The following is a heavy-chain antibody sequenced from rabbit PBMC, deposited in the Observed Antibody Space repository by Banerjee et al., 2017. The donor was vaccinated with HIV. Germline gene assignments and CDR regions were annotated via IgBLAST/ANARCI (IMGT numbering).Heavy chain of an antibody. Sequence: QSLEESGGGLVQPEGSLALTCKASGFTISSSYRMCWVRQAPGKGLELIACIYAGSSGSTYYASWAKGRFTISKTSSTTVTLQMTSLTAADTATYFCARSATIDIAFKLWGPGTLVTVS. CDR2: IYAGSSGST. V-gene: IGHV1S40*01. D-gene: IGHD5-1*01. CDR3: ARSATIDIAFKL. CDR1: GFTISSSYR. J-gene: IGHJ4*01.